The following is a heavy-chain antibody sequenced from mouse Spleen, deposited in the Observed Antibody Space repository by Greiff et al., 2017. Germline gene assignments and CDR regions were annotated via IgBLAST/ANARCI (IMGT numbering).Heavy chain of an antibody. CDR1: GYSFTGYY. V-gene: IGHV1-42*01. D-gene: IGHD2-10*01. Sequence: DVKLVESGPELVKPGASVKISCKASGYSFTGYYMNWVKQSPEKSLEWIGEINPSTGGTTYNQKFKAKATLTVDKSSSTAYMQLKSLTSEDSAVYYCARWAYYGNPHWYFDVWGAGTTVTVSS. J-gene: IGHJ1*01. CDR2: INPSTGGT. CDR3: ARWAYYGNPHWYFDV.